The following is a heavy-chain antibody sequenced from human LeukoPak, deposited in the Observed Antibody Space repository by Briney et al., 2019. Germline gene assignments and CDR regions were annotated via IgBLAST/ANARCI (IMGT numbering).Heavy chain of an antibody. J-gene: IGHJ5*02. CDR3: ARGYYDSSGYLSYLRLNWFDP. CDR1: GGSFSGYY. D-gene: IGHD3-22*01. V-gene: IGHV4-34*01. Sequence: SGTLSLTCAVYGGSFSGYYWSWLRQPPGKGLEWIGEINHSGSTNYNPSLKSRVTISVDTSKNQFSLKLSSVTAADTAVYYCARGYYDSSGYLSYLRLNWFDPWGQGTLVTVSS. CDR2: INHSGST.